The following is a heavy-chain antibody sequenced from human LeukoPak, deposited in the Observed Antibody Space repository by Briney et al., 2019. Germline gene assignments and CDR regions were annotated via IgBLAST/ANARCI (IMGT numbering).Heavy chain of an antibody. CDR2: ISSNGGST. V-gene: IGHV3-64*01. Sequence: GGSLRLSCAASGFTFSSYAMHWVRQAPGKGLEYVSAISSNGGSTYCANSVKGRFTIFRDNSKNTLYLQMGSLRAEDMAVYYCARGGRFTMMTFDYWGQGTLVTVSS. J-gene: IGHJ4*02. CDR1: GFTFSSYA. D-gene: IGHD3-22*01. CDR3: ARGGRFTMMTFDY.